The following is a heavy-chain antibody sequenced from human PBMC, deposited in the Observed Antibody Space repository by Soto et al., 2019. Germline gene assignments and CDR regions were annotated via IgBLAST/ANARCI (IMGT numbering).Heavy chain of an antibody. J-gene: IGHJ4*02. D-gene: IGHD6-19*01. V-gene: IGHV3-23*01. Sequence: EVQLLESGGGLVQPGGSLRLSCAASGFTFSRYAMSWVRQAPGKGLERVSLISSSGGSTNYAASVMGRFTISRDNSKNTLHLQMNSLRAEDTAIYYCAKDQVPGSGWYYFDYCGQGTPVTVAS. CDR3: AKDQVPGSGWYYFDY. CDR1: GFTFSRYA. CDR2: ISSSGGST.